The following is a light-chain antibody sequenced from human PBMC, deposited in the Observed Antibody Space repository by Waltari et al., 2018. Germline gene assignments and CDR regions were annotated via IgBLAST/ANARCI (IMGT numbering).Light chain of an antibody. CDR2: EVT. J-gene: IGLJ2*01. V-gene: IGLV2-8*01. CDR3: SSYAGSNNLV. CDR1: SSDGGGYNS. Sequence: QSALTQPPSASGSPGQSVTISCTGTSSDGGGYNSVPWYQQHPGEAPNLLIYEVTTRPSGVPDRFAGSKSGNTASLTVSGLQAEEEADYYCSSYAGSNNLVFGGGTKLTVL.